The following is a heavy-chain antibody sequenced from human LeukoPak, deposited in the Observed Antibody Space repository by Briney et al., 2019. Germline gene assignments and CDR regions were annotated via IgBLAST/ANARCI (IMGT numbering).Heavy chain of an antibody. CDR1: GFAFSSHS. J-gene: IGHJ4*02. D-gene: IGHD3-9*01. V-gene: IGHV3-48*04. CDR3: ARIVFLTGYYIDY. Sequence: SGGSLRLSCAGAGFAFSSHSMNWVRQAPGKGLEWVSYISSSGNVIYYADSVRGRFTVSRENAKNSLYLQMNSLRAEDTAVYYCARIVFLTGYYIDYWGQGTLVTVSS. CDR2: ISSSGNVI.